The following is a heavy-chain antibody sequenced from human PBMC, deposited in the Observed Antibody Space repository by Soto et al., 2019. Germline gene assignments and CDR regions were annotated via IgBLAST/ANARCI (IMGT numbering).Heavy chain of an antibody. J-gene: IGHJ4*02. V-gene: IGHV3-48*02. CDR1: GFTFSSYS. D-gene: IGHD2-21*02. Sequence: EVQLVESGGGLVQPGGSLRLSCAASGFTFSSYSMNWVRQAPGKGLEWVSYISSSSSTIYYADSVKGRFTISRDNAKKSLYLQMNSLRDEDTAVYYCARGQEVGVVTAAFDYWGQGTLVTVSS. CDR3: ARGQEVGVVTAAFDY. CDR2: ISSSSSTI.